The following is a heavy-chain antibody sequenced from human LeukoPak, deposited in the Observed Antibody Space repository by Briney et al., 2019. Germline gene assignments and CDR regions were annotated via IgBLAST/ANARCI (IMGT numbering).Heavy chain of an antibody. Sequence: QTGGSLRLSCAASGFTFSDSAMTWVRQAPGKGLDWVSLISFSGANSYYADSVKGRFTISRDNSKDTLFLQMNSLRAEDTAIYYCARDIQLSTWGLGTMVTASS. D-gene: IGHD5-24*01. J-gene: IGHJ3*01. CDR1: GFTFSDSA. V-gene: IGHV3-23*01. CDR3: ARDIQLST. CDR2: ISFSGANS.